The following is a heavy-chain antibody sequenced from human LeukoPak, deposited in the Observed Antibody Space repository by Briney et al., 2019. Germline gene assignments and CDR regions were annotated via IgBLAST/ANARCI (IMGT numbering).Heavy chain of an antibody. CDR2: VSFDGRKT. Sequence: GTSLRLSCEASGFTFTNYGMHWVRQAPGKGPECVAVVSFDGRKTYYAGSAEGRFTISRDDSNNMVYLQMNSLRTEGTAVYHCVKRGGGDHGLDVWGQGTTVVVS. J-gene: IGHJ6*02. D-gene: IGHD2-21*02. CDR1: GFTFTNYG. V-gene: IGHV3-30*18. CDR3: VKRGGGDHGLDV.